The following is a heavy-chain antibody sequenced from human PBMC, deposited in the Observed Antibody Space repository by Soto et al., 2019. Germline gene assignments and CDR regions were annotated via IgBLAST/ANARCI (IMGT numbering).Heavy chain of an antibody. V-gene: IGHV4-34*01. CDR1: GGSFSGYY. Sequence: QVQLQQWGAGLLKPSETLSLTCAVYGGSFSGYYWSWIRQPPGKGLEWIGEINHSGSTNYNPSLKSRVTISVDTSKNQFSLKLSSVTAADTAVYYCARVTWIKAFHYWGQGTLVTVSS. CDR3: ARVTWIKAFHY. CDR2: INHSGST. D-gene: IGHD3-16*01. J-gene: IGHJ4*02.